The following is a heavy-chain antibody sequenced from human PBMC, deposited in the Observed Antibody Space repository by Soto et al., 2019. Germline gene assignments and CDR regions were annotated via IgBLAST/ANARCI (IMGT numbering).Heavy chain of an antibody. CDR1: GFTFSRFA. J-gene: IGHJ4*02. CDR3: AKDYGLGGDSCFPY. CDR2: ISGSGDNT. D-gene: IGHD2-21*01. Sequence: EVQLLESGGGLVQPGGSLRLSCAASGFTFSRFAMSWVRQAPGKGLEWISAISGSGDNTYYADSVKGRFAISRDNSGNTLYLQMNSLRADDTALYYCAKDYGLGGDSCFPYWGQGTLVTVSA. V-gene: IGHV3-23*01.